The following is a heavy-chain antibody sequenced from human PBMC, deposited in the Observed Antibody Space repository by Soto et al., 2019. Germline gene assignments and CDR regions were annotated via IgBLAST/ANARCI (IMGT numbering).Heavy chain of an antibody. J-gene: IGHJ4*02. CDR3: ARGVGGTRLLIRSFFDY. D-gene: IGHD3-3*01. V-gene: IGHV4-61*08. CDR1: GGSISSGGYY. CDR2: IYYSGST. Sequence: SETLSLTCTVSGGSISSGGYYWSWIRQHPGKGLEWIGYIYYSGSTNYNPSLKSRVTISVDTSKNQFSLKLSSVTAAGTAVYYCARGVGGTRLLIRSFFDYWGQGTLVTVSS.